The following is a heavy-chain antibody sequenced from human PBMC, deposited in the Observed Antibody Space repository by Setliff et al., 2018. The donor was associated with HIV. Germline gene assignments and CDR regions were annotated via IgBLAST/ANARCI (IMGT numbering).Heavy chain of an antibody. J-gene: IGHJ5*02. CDR3: ARARLQGIVTAVGPRDNCLDP. D-gene: IGHD1-26*01. CDR1: GYTFINYA. CDR2: ISAYNGNT. Sequence: ASVKVSCKASGYTFINYAMNWVRQAPGQGLEWMGWISAYNGNTDYAPRLLGRVTMTTDTSTSTAYMELRSLSSDDTAVYYCARARLQGIVTAVGPRDNCLDPWGQGTRVTVSS. V-gene: IGHV1-18*04.